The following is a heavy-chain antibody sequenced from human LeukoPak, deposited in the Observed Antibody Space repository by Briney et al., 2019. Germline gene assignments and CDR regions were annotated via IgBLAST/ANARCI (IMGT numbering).Heavy chain of an antibody. CDR1: GGSISSYY. CDR3: ARGVAAAGPDY. V-gene: IGHV4-59*12. J-gene: IGHJ4*02. Sequence: SETLSLTCTVSGGSISSYYWSWVRQPPGKGLEWIGYIYYRGSTNYNPSLKSRVTLSVDTSKNQFSLKLSSVTAADTAVYYCARGVAAAGPDYWGQGTLVTVSS. CDR2: IYYRGST. D-gene: IGHD6-13*01.